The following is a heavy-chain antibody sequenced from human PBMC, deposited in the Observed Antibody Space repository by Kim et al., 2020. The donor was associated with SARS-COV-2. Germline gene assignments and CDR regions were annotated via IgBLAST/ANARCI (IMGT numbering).Heavy chain of an antibody. D-gene: IGHD6-13*01. Sequence: GGSLRLSCAASGFTFSSYAMHWVRQAPGKGLEWVAVISYDGSSKYYADSVKGRFTISRDNSKNTLYLQMNSLRAEDTAVYYCAREGIAAAGEVDYWGQGTLVTVSS. CDR2: ISYDGSSK. CDR1: GFTFSSYA. V-gene: IGHV3-30*04. J-gene: IGHJ4*02. CDR3: AREGIAAAGEVDY.